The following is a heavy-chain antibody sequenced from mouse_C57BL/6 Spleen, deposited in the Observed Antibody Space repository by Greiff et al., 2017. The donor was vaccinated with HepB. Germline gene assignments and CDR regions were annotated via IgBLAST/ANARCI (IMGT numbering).Heavy chain of an antibody. CDR2: IRSKSNNYAT. V-gene: IGHV10-1*01. D-gene: IGHD1-1*01. CDR1: GFSFNTYA. J-gene: IGHJ1*03. Sequence: EVHLVESGGGLVQPKGSLKLSCAASGFSFNTYAMNWVRQAPGKGLEWVARIRSKSNNYATYYADSVKDRFTISRDDSESMLYLQMNNLKTEDTAMYYCVRHEYYGSSYTSPYWYFDVWGTGTTVTVSS. CDR3: VRHEYYGSSYTSPYWYFDV.